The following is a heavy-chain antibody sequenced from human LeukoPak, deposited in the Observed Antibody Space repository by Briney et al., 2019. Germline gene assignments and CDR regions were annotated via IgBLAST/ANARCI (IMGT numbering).Heavy chain of an antibody. V-gene: IGHV3-30*12. CDR1: GFTFSSYG. J-gene: IGHJ4*02. Sequence: GGSLRLSCAASGFTFSSYGMHWVRQAPGKGLELVAVISYDGSNKYYADSVKGRFTISRDNAKNSLYLQMNSLRAEDTAVYYCARELGLDYWGQGTLVTVSS. CDR3: ARELGLDY. CDR2: ISYDGSNK. D-gene: IGHD2-15*01.